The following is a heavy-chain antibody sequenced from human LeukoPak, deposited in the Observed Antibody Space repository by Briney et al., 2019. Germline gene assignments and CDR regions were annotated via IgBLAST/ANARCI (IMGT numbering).Heavy chain of an antibody. CDR3: AINYYDSSGPIY. CDR2: ISGSGGST. CDR1: GFTFSSYA. J-gene: IGHJ4*02. Sequence: GGPLRLSCAASGFTFSSYAMSWVRQAPGKGLEWVSAISGSGGSTYYADSVKGRFTISRDNSKNTLYLQMNSLRAEDTAVYYCAINYYDSSGPIYWGQGTLVTVSS. V-gene: IGHV3-23*01. D-gene: IGHD3-22*01.